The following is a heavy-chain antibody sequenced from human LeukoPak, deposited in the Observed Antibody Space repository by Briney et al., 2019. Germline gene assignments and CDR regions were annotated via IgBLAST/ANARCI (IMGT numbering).Heavy chain of an antibody. CDR1: GFTLSTYA. Sequence: PGGSLRLSCAASGFTLSTYAMSWVRQAPGKGLEWVSTISSSGGSTYYADSVKGRFTISRDNSKNTVFLQMNSLRAEDTAVYYCAKRDLGYWGQGTLVTVSS. V-gene: IGHV3-23*01. CDR2: ISSSGGST. CDR3: AKRDLGY. J-gene: IGHJ4*02.